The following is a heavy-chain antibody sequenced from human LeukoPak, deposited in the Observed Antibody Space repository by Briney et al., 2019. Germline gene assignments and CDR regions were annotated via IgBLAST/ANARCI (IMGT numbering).Heavy chain of an antibody. CDR1: GGSTSSVS. CDR2: ISYIGST. J-gene: IGHJ5*02. V-gene: IGHV4-59*12. Sequence: WQTLSPTCSVSGGSTSSVSWSWIRQPPGNGMEWIGYISYIGSTNYNPSLKSRVTISVDKSKNQFSLKLSFVTAADTAVYYCAREGRSSSKGAWGQGTLVTVSS. CDR3: AREGRSSSKGA. D-gene: IGHD6-6*01.